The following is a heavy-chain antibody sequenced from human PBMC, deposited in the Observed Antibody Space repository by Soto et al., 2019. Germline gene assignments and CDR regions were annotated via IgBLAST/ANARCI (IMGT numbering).Heavy chain of an antibody. J-gene: IGHJ6*02. CDR1: GYTFTSYY. Sequence: QVQLVQSGAEVKKPGASVKVSCKASGYTFTSYYMHWVRQAPGQGLEWMGIINPSGGSTSYAQKFPSRVTMTRYTSTSTVYMELSSLRSEDTAVYYCASWDYGSGSVMDVWGQGTTVTVSS. V-gene: IGHV1-46*03. D-gene: IGHD3-10*01. CDR2: INPSGGST. CDR3: ASWDYGSGSVMDV.